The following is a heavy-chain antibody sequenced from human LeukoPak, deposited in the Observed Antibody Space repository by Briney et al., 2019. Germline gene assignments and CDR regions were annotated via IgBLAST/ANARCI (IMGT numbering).Heavy chain of an antibody. CDR1: GGSISSSSYY. Sequence: PSETLSLTCTVSGGSISSSSYYWGWIRQPPGKGLEWIGSIYYSGSTYYNPSLKSRVTISVDTSKNQFSLKLSSVTGADTAVYYCASKRGFRYDAFDIWGQGTMVTVSS. D-gene: IGHD3-10*01. CDR3: ASKRGFRYDAFDI. V-gene: IGHV4-39*01. J-gene: IGHJ3*02. CDR2: IYYSGST.